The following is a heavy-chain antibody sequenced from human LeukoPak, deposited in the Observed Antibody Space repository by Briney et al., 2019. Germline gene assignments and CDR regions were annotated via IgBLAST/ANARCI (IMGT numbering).Heavy chain of an antibody. CDR2: ITSGGDYI. D-gene: IGHD3-9*01. Sequence: NPGGSLRLSCAASGFTFNTFNMSWVRQAPGKGLEWVSSITSGGDYIYYADSVKGRFTTSRDNAKNSLSLQLNSLRVEDTAVYYCARGHYDVLAASYKWTPDYWGQGTLVTVSS. J-gene: IGHJ4*02. V-gene: IGHV3-21*01. CDR1: GFTFNTFN. CDR3: ARGHYDVLAASYKWTPDY.